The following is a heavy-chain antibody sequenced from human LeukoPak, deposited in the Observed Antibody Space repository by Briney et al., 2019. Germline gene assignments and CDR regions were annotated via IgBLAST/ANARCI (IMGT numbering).Heavy chain of an antibody. CDR3: ARETYYDFWSGYCIFDY. Sequence: PSETLSLTCTVSGGSISSYYWSWIRQPPGKGLEWIGYIYYSGSTNYNPSLKSRVTISVGTSKNQFSLKLSSVTAADTAVYYCARETYYDFWSGYCIFDYWGQGTLVTVSS. CDR2: IYYSGST. V-gene: IGHV4-59*01. D-gene: IGHD3-3*01. CDR1: GGSISSYY. J-gene: IGHJ4*02.